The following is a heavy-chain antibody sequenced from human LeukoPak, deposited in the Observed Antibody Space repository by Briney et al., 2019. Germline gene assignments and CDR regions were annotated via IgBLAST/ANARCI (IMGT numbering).Heavy chain of an antibody. CDR3: ARWVITAADIDY. CDR2: ISYDGSEK. D-gene: IGHD2-15*01. J-gene: IGHJ4*02. CDR1: GFTFSSYG. V-gene: IGHV3-30*03. Sequence: PGGSLRLSCAASGFTFSSYGMHWVRQAPGKGLEWVAVISYDGSEKYYADSVKGRFTISRDNSKNTLYLQMNSLRPEDTAVYYCARWVITAADIDYWGQGTLVTVSS.